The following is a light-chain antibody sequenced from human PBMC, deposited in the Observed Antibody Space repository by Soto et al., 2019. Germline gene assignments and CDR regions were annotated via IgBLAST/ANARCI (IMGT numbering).Light chain of an antibody. CDR3: SSWDDSLDGPV. V-gene: IGLV1-44*01. J-gene: IGLJ3*02. Sequence: QSVLTQPPSASATPGQTVTISCSGRYSNIGSNFVSWYQRLPGTAPKLLIDSINQRPSGVPDRFSGSKSGTSASLTVSGLQSEDEADYFCSSWDDSLDGPVFGGGTKPTVL. CDR1: YSNIGSNF. CDR2: SIN.